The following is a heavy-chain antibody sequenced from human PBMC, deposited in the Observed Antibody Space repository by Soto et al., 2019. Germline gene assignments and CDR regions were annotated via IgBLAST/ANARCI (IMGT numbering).Heavy chain of an antibody. CDR3: ARDGGRHSGGIDS. D-gene: IGHD1-26*01. CDR2: IIPIFGTA. V-gene: IGHV1-69*01. J-gene: IGHJ4*02. Sequence: QVHLVQSGAEVKKTGASVKVSCKASGGTFSSYSINWVRQAPGQGLEWMGEIIPIFGTANYAQKFQGRVTITADESTRTAFMELSSLRSEDTAAYYCARDGGRHSGGIDSWGQGTLVTVSS. CDR1: GGTFSSYS.